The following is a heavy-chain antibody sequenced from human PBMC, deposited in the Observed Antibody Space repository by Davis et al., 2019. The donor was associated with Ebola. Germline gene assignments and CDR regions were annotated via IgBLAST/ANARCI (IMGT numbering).Heavy chain of an antibody. V-gene: IGHV4-31*03. Sequence: LRLSCTVSGGSVSSGGYYWSWIRQHPGKGLEWIGYIYYSGSTYYNPSLKSRVSISVDTSKNQFSLKVSSVTAADTAVYYCARRVVATYHFDYWGQGTLVTVSS. CDR1: GGSVSSGGYY. CDR2: IYYSGST. J-gene: IGHJ4*02. D-gene: IGHD5-12*01. CDR3: ARRVVATYHFDY.